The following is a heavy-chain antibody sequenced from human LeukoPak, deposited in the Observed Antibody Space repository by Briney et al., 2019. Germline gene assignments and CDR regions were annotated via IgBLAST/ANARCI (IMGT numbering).Heavy chain of an antibody. CDR1: GYTLTELS. Sequence: ASVKVSRKVSGYTLTELSMHWVRQAPGKGLEWMGGFDPEDGETIYAQKFQGRVTMTEDTSTDTAYMELSSLRSEDTAVYYCATVLTMVRGVERRAFDIWGQGTMVTVSS. V-gene: IGHV1-24*01. D-gene: IGHD3-10*01. CDR2: FDPEDGET. CDR3: ATVLTMVRGVERRAFDI. J-gene: IGHJ3*02.